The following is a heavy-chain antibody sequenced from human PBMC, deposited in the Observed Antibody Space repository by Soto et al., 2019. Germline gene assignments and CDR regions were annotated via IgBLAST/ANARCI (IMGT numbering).Heavy chain of an antibody. J-gene: IGHJ6*02. V-gene: IGHV1-69*13. Sequence: GASVKVSCKASGGTFSSYAISWVRQAPGQGLEWMGGIIPIFGTANYAQKFQGRVTITADESTSTAYMELSSLRSEDTAVYYCGREHVLVPAGLLRGRSINIYYYYGMDVWGQGTTVTVSS. CDR2: IIPIFGTA. D-gene: IGHD2-2*01. CDR1: GGTFSSYA. CDR3: GREHVLVPAGLLRGRSINIYYYYGMDV.